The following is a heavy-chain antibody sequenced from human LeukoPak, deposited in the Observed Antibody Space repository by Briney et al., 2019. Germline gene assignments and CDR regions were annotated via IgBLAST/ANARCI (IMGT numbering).Heavy chain of an antibody. J-gene: IGHJ6*03. CDR2: IYHSGST. D-gene: IGHD6-6*01. CDR1: GYSISSGYY. CDR3: AIAVSSTAAPPTPLYYYYYYMDV. V-gene: IGHV4-38-2*02. Sequence: SETLSLTCTVSGYSISSGYYWGWIRQPPGKGLEWIGSIYHSGSTYYNPSLKSRVTISVDASKNQFSLKLSSVTAADTAVYYCAIAVSSTAAPPTPLYYYYYYMDVWGKGTTVTVSS.